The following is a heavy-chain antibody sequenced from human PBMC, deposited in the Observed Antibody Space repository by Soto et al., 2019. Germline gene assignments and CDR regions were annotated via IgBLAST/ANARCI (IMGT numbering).Heavy chain of an antibody. CDR2: INAGNGNT. J-gene: IGHJ4*02. Sequence: AASVKVSCTASGYTFTSYAMHWVRQAPGQRLEWMGWINAGNGNTKYSQKFQGRVTITRDTSASTAYMELSSLRSEDTAVYYCARDWDFWSGYATGYYFDYWGQGTLVTVSS. D-gene: IGHD3-3*01. CDR3: ARDWDFWSGYATGYYFDY. V-gene: IGHV1-3*01. CDR1: GYTFTSYA.